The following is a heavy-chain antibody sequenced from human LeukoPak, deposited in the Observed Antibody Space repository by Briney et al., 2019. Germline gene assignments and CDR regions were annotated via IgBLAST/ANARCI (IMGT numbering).Heavy chain of an antibody. Sequence: GGSLRLSCAASGFTASSNYMSWVRQAPGKGLEWVSVIYSGDTTYYADSVKGRFTISRDNSKNTLYLQMSSLRAEDTAVYYCARALSGIAVAGYYFDYWGQGTLVTVSS. CDR1: GFTASSNY. J-gene: IGHJ4*02. CDR2: IYSGDTT. V-gene: IGHV3-53*01. CDR3: ARALSGIAVAGYYFDY. D-gene: IGHD6-19*01.